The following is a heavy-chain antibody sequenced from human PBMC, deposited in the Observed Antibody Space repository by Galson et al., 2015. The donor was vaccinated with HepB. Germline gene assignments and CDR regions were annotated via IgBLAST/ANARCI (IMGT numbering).Heavy chain of an antibody. D-gene: IGHD6-19*01. CDR2: ISGMGGST. Sequence: SLRLSCAASGFTFSNYAMSWVRQAPGKRLEWVSGISGMGGSTYYADSVRGRFTISRDNSKNTLYLQMKSLRAEDTALYYCAKDSEYSSGWYKYWGQGTLVTVSS. CDR3: AKDSEYSSGWYKY. J-gene: IGHJ4*02. CDR1: GFTFSNYA. V-gene: IGHV3-23*01.